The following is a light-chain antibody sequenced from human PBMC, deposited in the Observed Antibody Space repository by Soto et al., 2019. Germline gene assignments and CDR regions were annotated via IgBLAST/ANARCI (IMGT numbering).Light chain of an antibody. V-gene: IGLV2-14*03. CDR2: DVS. CDR3: SSYTISSVV. CDR1: SSDVGGYNY. J-gene: IGLJ2*01. Sequence: QSALTQPASVSGSPGQSITISCTGASSDVGGYNYVSWYQQHPGKAPKLMIYDVSNRPSGVSNRFSGSKSDNTASLTISGLQGEDGADYSCSSYTISSVVFGGGTKLTVL.